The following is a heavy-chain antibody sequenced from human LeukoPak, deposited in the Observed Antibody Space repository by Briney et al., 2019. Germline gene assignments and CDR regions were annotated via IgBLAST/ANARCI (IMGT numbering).Heavy chain of an antibody. J-gene: IGHJ6*03. CDR2: IYHSGST. D-gene: IGHD5-18*01. Sequence: SETLSLTCAVSGGSISSSNWWSWVRQPPGKGLEWIGEIYHSGSTNYNPSLKSRVTISVDKSKNQFSLKLSSVTAADTAVYYCAREKVDTASYYYYYMDVWGKGTTVTVSS. CDR1: GGSISSSNW. V-gene: IGHV4-4*02. CDR3: AREKVDTASYYYYYMDV.